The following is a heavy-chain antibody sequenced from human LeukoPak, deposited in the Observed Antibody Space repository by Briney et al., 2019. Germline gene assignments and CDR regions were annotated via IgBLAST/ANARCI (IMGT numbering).Heavy chain of an antibody. CDR2: INHSGST. V-gene: IGHV4-34*01. CDR1: GGSFSGYY. J-gene: IGHJ4*02. Sequence: PSETLSLTCAVYGGSFSGYYWSWIRQPPGKGLEWIGEINHSGSTNYNPSLKSRVTISVDTSKNQFSLKLSSVTAADTAVYYCARFRVVLMVYATYYFDYWGQGTLVTVSS. D-gene: IGHD2-8*01. CDR3: ARFRVVLMVYATYYFDY.